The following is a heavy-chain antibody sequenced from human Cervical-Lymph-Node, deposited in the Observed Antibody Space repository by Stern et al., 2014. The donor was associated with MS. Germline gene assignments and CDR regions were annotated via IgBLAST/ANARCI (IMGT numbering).Heavy chain of an antibody. D-gene: IGHD6-25*01. CDR3: AKNRPGYPEGSP. J-gene: IGHJ5*02. Sequence: EVQLEESGGGLVQPGGSLRLSWVAYRFSFSTYAMSWVRQAPGKGPEWVSIMSGRGDNTACLDSGKGRFTISRDNSKNTLFLQMNSLKAEDTAVYYCAKNRPGYPEGSPWGQGTRVTVSS. CDR2: MSGRGDNT. CDR1: RFSFSTYA. V-gene: IGHV3-23*04.